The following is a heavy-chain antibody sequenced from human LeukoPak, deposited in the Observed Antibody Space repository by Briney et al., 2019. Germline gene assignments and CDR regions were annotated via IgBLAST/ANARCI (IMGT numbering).Heavy chain of an antibody. D-gene: IGHD1-26*01. CDR2: IYYSGST. CDR3: ARAGGIRLFDY. V-gene: IGHV4-39*07. J-gene: IGHJ4*02. Sequence: SETLSLTCTVSGGSISSSSYYWGWIRQPPGKGLEWIGSIYYSGSTYYNPSLKSRVTISVDTSKNQFSLKLSSVTAADTAVYYCARAGGIRLFDYWGQGTLVTVSS. CDR1: GGSISSSSYY.